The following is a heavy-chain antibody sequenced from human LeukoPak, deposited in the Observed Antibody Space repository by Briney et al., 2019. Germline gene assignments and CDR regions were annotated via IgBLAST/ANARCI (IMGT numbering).Heavy chain of an antibody. J-gene: IGHJ3*01. CDR1: RGSISGHY. V-gene: IGHV4-59*08. D-gene: IGHD1-26*01. Sequence: SETLSLTCTVSRGSISGHYWSWIRQSPGKGLEGIGNIYYSGNTNYNPSLKSRATISIDTSRIHFSLHLSSVTAADTAVYYCARTRYSGSHNSAFDLWGQGTVVTVSS. CDR2: IYYSGNT. CDR3: ARTRYSGSHNSAFDL.